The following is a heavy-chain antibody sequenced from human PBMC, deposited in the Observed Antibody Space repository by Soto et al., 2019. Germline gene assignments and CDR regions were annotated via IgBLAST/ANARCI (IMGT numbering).Heavy chain of an antibody. D-gene: IGHD2-21*02. CDR3: AGVGDYGGNSYFYYGMDV. CDR2: IKQDGSET. J-gene: IGHJ6*02. V-gene: IGHV3-7*01. CDR1: GFTFSSYW. Sequence: PGGSLRLSCAASGFTFSSYWMSWVRQAPGKGLEWVANIKQDGSETYYVDSVKGRFTTSRDNAKNSLDLQMNSLRAEDTAVYYCAGVGDYGGNSYFYYGMDVWGQGTTVTVSS.